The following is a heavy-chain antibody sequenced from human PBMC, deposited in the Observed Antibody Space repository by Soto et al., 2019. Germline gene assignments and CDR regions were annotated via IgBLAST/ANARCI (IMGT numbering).Heavy chain of an antibody. CDR2: ISGSGGST. D-gene: IGHD1-7*01. J-gene: IGHJ4*02. V-gene: IGHV3-23*01. CDR1: GFTFSSYA. Sequence: PGGSLRLSCAASGFTFSSYAMSWVRQAPGKGLEWVSAISGSGGSTYYADSVKGRFTISTDNSKNTLYLQMNSLGAEDTAVYYCARDGIGGTVFRGYLDYWGRGTGVPVSS. CDR3: ARDGIGGTVFRGYLDY.